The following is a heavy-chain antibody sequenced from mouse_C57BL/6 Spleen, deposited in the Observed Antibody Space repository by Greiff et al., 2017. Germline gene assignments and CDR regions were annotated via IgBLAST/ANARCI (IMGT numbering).Heavy chain of an antibody. CDR2: IYPGDGDT. V-gene: IGHV1-82*01. D-gene: IGHD2-5*01. CDR1: VYAFSSSW. Sequence: QVQLPPSLPSLFPPFSSFHISFPASVYAFSSSWMNWVKQRPGKGLEWIGRIYPGDGDTNYNGKFKGKATLTADKSSSTAYMQLSSLTSEDSAVYFCATYSNYPSFDYWGQGTTLTVSS. CDR3: ATYSNYPSFDY. J-gene: IGHJ2*01.